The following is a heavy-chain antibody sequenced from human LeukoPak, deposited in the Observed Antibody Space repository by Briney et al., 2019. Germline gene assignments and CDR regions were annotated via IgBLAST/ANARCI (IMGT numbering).Heavy chain of an antibody. CDR3: AKPISGGLAVTADGFHP. CDR2: INSSSGST. D-gene: IGHD6-19*01. V-gene: IGHV3-23*01. CDR1: GFAFSFYA. J-gene: IGHJ5*01. Sequence: GGSLRLSCAASGFAFSFYAMSWLRQPPGKGLEWVSTINSSSGSTSYAASVRGRFTISRDNSKNTLYLQVNTLRADDTATYYCAKPISGGLAVTADGFHPWGPGTLVVVSS.